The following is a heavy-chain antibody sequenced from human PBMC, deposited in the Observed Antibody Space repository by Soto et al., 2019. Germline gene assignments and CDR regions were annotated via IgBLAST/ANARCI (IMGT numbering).Heavy chain of an antibody. J-gene: IGHJ4*02. V-gene: IGHV4-30-4*01. CDR3: ARGSEYYDILSGYTTGPYFDY. CDR2: IYYSGST. D-gene: IGHD3-9*01. CDR1: GGSISSGDYY. Sequence: SETLSLTCTVSGGSISSGDYYWSWIRQPPGKGLEWIGYIYYSGSTYYNPSLKSRVTISVDTSKNQFSLKLSSVTAADTAVYYCARGSEYYDILSGYTTGPYFDYWGQGTLVTVSS.